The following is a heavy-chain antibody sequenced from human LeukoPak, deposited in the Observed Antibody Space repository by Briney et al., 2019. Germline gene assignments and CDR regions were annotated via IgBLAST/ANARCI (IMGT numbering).Heavy chain of an antibody. Sequence: SETLSLTCTVSGGSISNGDYYWSWIRQPPGKGLEWIGYIYYSGSTYYNPSLKSRVTISVDTSKNQFSLKLSSVTAAGTAVYYCARGEVVPTYYFDYGGQGTLVTVSS. CDR2: IYYSGST. CDR3: ARGEVVPTYYFDY. CDR1: GGSISNGDYY. J-gene: IGHJ4*02. D-gene: IGHD2-15*01. V-gene: IGHV4-30-4*01.